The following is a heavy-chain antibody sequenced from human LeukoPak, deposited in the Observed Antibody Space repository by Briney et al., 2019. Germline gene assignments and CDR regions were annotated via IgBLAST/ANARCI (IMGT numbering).Heavy chain of an antibody. V-gene: IGHV1-18*04. CDR3: ARADRYFDWLAH. CDR2: VSAYNGNT. Sequence: ASVKVSCKASGYTFTSYGISWVRQAPGQGLEWMGWVSAYNGNTNYAQKLQGRVTMTTDTSTSTAYMELRSLRSDDTAVYYCARADRYFDWLAHWGQGTLVTVSS. J-gene: IGHJ5*02. D-gene: IGHD3-9*01. CDR1: GYTFTSYG.